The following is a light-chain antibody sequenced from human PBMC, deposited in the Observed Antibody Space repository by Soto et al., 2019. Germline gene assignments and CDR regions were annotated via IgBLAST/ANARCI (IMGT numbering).Light chain of an antibody. V-gene: IGKV1D-16*01. Sequence: DVQMTQSPSSLSASVGDRVTITCRASQDINSYLAWYQQKPGNAPKSLIYAASSLQTGDPSRFSGSEYGTDFIVTISNLQPEDSATYYCQQYNIYPLTFGGGTKVEIK. J-gene: IGKJ4*01. CDR2: AAS. CDR3: QQYNIYPLT. CDR1: QDINSY.